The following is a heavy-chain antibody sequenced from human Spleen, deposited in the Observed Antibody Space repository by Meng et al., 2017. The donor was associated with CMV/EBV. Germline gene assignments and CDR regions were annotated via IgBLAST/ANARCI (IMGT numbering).Heavy chain of an antibody. D-gene: IGHD6-13*01. V-gene: IGHV3-7*04. J-gene: IGHJ4*02. CDR3: ARGQDIAAAGADY. CDR2: IKQDGSEK. CDR1: GFTFGDYA. Sequence: GESLKISCTDSGFTFGDYAMSWVRQAPGKGLEWVANIKQDGSEKYYVDSVKGRFTISTDNAKNSLFLQMNSLRAEDTALYYCARGQDIAAAGADYWGQGTLVTVSS.